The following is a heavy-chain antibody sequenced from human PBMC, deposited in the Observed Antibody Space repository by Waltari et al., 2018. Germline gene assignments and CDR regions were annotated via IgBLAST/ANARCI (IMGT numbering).Heavy chain of an antibody. CDR2: IYHSGGT. J-gene: IGHJ6*02. D-gene: IGHD6-6*01. CDR3: ARRGAARSHYYGMDV. CDR1: GGSISSSNW. V-gene: IGHV4-4*02. Sequence: QVQLQESGPGLVKPSGTLSLTCAVSGGSISSSNWWSWVRQPPGKGLGWIGEIYHSGGTNDNPSLKSRVTISVDKSKNQVSLKLGSVTAADTAVYYCARRGAARSHYYGMDVWGQGTTVTVSS.